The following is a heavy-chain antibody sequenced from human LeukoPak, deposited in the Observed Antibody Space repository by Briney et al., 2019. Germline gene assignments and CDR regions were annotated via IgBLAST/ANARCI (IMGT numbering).Heavy chain of an antibody. CDR3: AKDSTWAMVTSDY. Sequence: GGSLRLSCAASGFTFSSYAMSWVRQAPGKGLEWVSAISGSGGSTYYADSVKGRFTISRDNSKNTLYLQMNSPRAEDTAVYCCAKDSTWAMVTSDYWGQGTLVTISS. CDR1: GFTFSSYA. CDR2: ISGSGGST. J-gene: IGHJ4*02. D-gene: IGHD5-18*01. V-gene: IGHV3-23*01.